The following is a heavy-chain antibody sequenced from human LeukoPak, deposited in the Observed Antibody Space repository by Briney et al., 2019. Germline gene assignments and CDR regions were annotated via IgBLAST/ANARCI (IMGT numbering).Heavy chain of an antibody. Sequence: GGSLRLSCAASGFTFSSYEMNWVRQAPGKGLEWISYISSSGNIIYYADSVKGRFTISRDNAKNSLYLQVNSLRAEDTAVYYCARDIYGSGPPVGDTIDYWGQGTLVTVSS. D-gene: IGHD3-10*01. CDR1: GFTFSSYE. J-gene: IGHJ4*02. V-gene: IGHV3-48*03. CDR2: ISSSGNII. CDR3: ARDIYGSGPPVGDTIDY.